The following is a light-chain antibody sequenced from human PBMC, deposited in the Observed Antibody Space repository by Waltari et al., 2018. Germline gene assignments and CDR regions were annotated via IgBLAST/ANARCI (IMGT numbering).Light chain of an antibody. Sequence: QSLLTQPPSASGTPGQTVTISCSGSWSNIGTNVVSWYQQLPGTAPKRLIHSKNQPPSVVPDRFSCSKSGTSASRAISGLQSADEADYYCSAWDDSLNGHVIFGGGTKLTVL. V-gene: IGLV1-44*01. CDR1: WSNIGTNV. CDR2: SKN. J-gene: IGLJ2*01. CDR3: SAWDDSLNGHVI.